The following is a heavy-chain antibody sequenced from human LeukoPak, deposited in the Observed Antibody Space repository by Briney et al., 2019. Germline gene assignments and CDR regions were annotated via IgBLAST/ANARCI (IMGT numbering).Heavy chain of an antibody. CDR3: ARDLYDSSGYYLGAFDI. Sequence: PSETLSLTCTVSGGSISSGGYYWSWIRQHPGKGLEWIGYIYYSGSTYYNPSLKSRVTISVDTSKNQFSLKLSSVTAADTAVYYCARDLYDSSGYYLGAFDIWGQGTMVTVSS. CDR2: IYYSGST. CDR1: GGSISSGGYY. V-gene: IGHV4-31*03. J-gene: IGHJ3*02. D-gene: IGHD3-22*01.